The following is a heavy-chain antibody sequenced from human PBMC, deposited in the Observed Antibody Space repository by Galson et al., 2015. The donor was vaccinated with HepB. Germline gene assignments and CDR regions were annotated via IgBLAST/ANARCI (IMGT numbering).Heavy chain of an antibody. CDR3: AKGIVVAATPYGLAV. D-gene: IGHD2-15*01. CDR2: IKQDGSEK. V-gene: IGHV3-7*03. Sequence: SLRLSCAASGFTFSTYWMTWVRQAPGKGLEWVANIKQDGSEKNYVDSVKGRFTISRDNSKNTLYLEMKNLRAEDTAVYYCAKGIVVAATPYGLAVWGKGTTVTVSS. CDR1: GFTFSTYW. J-gene: IGHJ6*04.